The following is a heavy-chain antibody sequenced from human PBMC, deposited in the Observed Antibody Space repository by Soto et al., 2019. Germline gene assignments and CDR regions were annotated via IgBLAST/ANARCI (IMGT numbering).Heavy chain of an antibody. CDR2: INPSGDGT. CDR3: ARDWEFGF. D-gene: IGHD3-10*01. V-gene: IGHV1-46*01. J-gene: IGHJ4*02. CDR1: GYAFSGFY. Sequence: ASVKVSCKASGYAFSGFYMHWVRQAPGQGLEWMGVINPSGDGTTYTQKFQGRLTMTKDTSTSTLYMELSSLRSEDTAVYYCARDWEFGFWGQGTLVTVSS.